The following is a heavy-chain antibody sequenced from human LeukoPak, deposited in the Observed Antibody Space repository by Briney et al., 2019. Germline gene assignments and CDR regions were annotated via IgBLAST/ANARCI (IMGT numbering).Heavy chain of an antibody. Sequence: SETLSLTCSVSGGSISSYYWSWIRQPPGKGLEWIGYIYYSGSTNYNPSLKSRVTISVDTSKNQFSLKLSSVTASDTAVYYWAHDLAYEYGDYLGWFDPWGQGTLVSVSS. V-gene: IGHV4-59*01. J-gene: IGHJ5*02. CDR2: IYYSGST. D-gene: IGHD4-17*01. CDR3: AHDLAYEYGDYLGWFDP. CDR1: GGSISSYY.